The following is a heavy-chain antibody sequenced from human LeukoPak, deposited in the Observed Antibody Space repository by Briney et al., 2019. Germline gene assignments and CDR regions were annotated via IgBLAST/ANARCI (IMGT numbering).Heavy chain of an antibody. D-gene: IGHD6-13*01. V-gene: IGHV1-3*01. CDR1: GYTFINYA. CDR3: ARGPRAAADDY. CDR2: INAVNGST. Sequence: GASVKVSCKASGYTFINYAINWGRQAPGQRPEWIGWINAVNGSTKYSQKFQGRVTITRDTSASTAYMELSSLRSEDTAVYYCARGPRAAADDYWGQGTLVTVSS. J-gene: IGHJ4*02.